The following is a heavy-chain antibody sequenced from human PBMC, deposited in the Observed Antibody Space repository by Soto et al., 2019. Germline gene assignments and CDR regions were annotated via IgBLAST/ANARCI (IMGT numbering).Heavy chain of an antibody. J-gene: IGHJ3*02. CDR3: TKDAEAYHSAFDK. D-gene: IGHD2-2*01. V-gene: IGHV3-23*01. Sequence: EVQLLESGGGLVQPGGSLRLSCATSGFSFSNYGMNWVRQAPGKGLEWVSGITKTGSSTFIADSVRGRFTISRDNLKNIMYLQMNSLRVDDTALYYYTKDAEAYHSAFDKWGQGTMVTVTS. CDR2: ITKTGSST. CDR1: GFSFSNYG.